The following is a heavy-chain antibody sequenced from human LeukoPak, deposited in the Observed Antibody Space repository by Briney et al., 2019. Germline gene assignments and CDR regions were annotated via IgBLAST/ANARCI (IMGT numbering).Heavy chain of an antibody. J-gene: IGHJ4*02. D-gene: IGHD6-13*01. V-gene: IGHV4-34*01. Sequence: SETLSLTCDVYGGSFSGYYWSWIRQPPGKGLEWIGEINHSGSTNYNPSLKSRVTISVDTSKNQFSLKLSSVTAADTAVYYCARGRWYYFDYWGQGTLVTVSS. CDR3: ARGRWYYFDY. CDR2: INHSGST. CDR1: GGSFSGYY.